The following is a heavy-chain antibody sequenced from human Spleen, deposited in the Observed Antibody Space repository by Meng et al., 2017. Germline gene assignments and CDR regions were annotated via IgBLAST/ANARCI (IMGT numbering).Heavy chain of an antibody. J-gene: IGHJ5*02. CDR2: IYYSGST. D-gene: IGHD3-22*01. CDR1: GGSISSSSYY. Sequence: SETLSLTCTVSGGSISSSSYYWGWIRQPPGKGLEWIGSIYYSGSTYYNPSLKSRVTISVDTSKNQFSLKLSSVTAADTAVYYCAIGGGYDSSVGFDPWGQGTLVTVSS. CDR3: AIGGGYDSSVGFDP. V-gene: IGHV4-39*07.